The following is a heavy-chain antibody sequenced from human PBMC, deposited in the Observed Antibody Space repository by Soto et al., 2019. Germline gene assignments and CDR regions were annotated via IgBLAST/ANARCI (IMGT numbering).Heavy chain of an antibody. CDR3: ARVGARSGWYETDYYYALDV. V-gene: IGHV4-59*01. CDR1: GASISNYY. Sequence: QVQLQESGPGLVKPSETLSLTCTVSGASISNYYWSWIRQSPGKGLEWIGYIYYSGSTHYNLSLKSRVTISLDTSKNQFSLKLKSVTAADTAVYYCARVGARSGWYETDYYYALDVWGQGTTVTVSS. J-gene: IGHJ6*02. D-gene: IGHD6-19*01. CDR2: IYYSGST.